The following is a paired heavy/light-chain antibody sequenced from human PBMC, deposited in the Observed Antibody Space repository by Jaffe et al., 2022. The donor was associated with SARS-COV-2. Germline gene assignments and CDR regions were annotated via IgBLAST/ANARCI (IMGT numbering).Heavy chain of an antibody. CDR2: IYHTGSS. CDR1: GASISSYY. V-gene: IGHV4-59*01. Sequence: QVQLQESGPGLVKPSETLSLTCTVSGASISSYYWSWIRQSPQKGLEWIGYIYHTGSSNYNPSLKSRVTMSLDTSKNQFSLKVNSVTAADTAVYFCASGYYGSGCNDNWGQGTLVTVSS. J-gene: IGHJ4*02. D-gene: IGHD3-10*01. CDR3: ASGYYGSGCNDN.
Light chain of an antibody. CDR3: QQYSDWFGT. V-gene: IGKV3-15*01. Sequence: EIVMTQSPATLSVSPGDRATLSCRASQSVSSNLAWYQQRPGQAPRLLIYSASIRATGVPARFSGSGSGTEFTLTISSLQSEDFAVYYCQQYSDWFGTFGQGTRVVIK. CDR1: QSVSSN. CDR2: SAS. J-gene: IGKJ1*01.